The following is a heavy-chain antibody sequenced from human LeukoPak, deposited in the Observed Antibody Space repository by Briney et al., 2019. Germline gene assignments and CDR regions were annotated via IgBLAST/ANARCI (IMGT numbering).Heavy chain of an antibody. J-gene: IGHJ4*02. CDR2: IIPIFGTA. Sequence: ASVKVSCKASGGTFSSYAISWVRQAPGQGLEWMGRIIPIFGTANYAQKFQGRVTITTDESTSTAYMELSSLRSEDTAVYCCARSLVATMYYYFDYWGQGTLVTVSS. V-gene: IGHV1-69*05. CDR1: GGTFSSYA. D-gene: IGHD5-12*01. CDR3: ARSLVATMYYYFDY.